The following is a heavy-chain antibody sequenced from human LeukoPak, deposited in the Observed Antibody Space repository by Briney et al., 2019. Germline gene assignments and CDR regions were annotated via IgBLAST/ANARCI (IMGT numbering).Heavy chain of an antibody. J-gene: IGHJ4*02. V-gene: IGHV3-30*03. CDR3: AREATWGQWYFDH. D-gene: IGHD6-19*01. CDR2: IASDGAAN. CDR1: GFSFSNHG. Sequence: PGGSLRLSCVASGFSFSNHGMHWVRQAPGKGLQWVSVIASDGAANFYADSVKGRFTLSRDNSKNMFFLQMNFLTVEDTAIYYCAREATWGQWYFDHWGQGTPLTVSS.